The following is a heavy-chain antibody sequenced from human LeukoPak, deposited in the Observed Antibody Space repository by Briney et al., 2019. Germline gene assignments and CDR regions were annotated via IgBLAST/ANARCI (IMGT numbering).Heavy chain of an antibody. D-gene: IGHD6-6*01. CDR3: AREGSSSSLGYYYYMDV. J-gene: IGHJ6*03. CDR1: GFTFSSYW. CDR2: INSDGSST. Sequence: PGGSLRLSCAASGFTFSSYWMHWVRQAPGKGLVWVSRINSDGSSTSYADSVKGRFTISRDNAKNTLYLQMNSLRAEDTAVYYCAREGSSSSLGYYYYMDVWGKGTTVTVSS. V-gene: IGHV3-74*01.